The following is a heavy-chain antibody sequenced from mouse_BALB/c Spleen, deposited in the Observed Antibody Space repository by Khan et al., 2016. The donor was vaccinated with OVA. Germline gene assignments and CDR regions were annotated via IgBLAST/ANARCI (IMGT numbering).Heavy chain of an antibody. CDR1: GYTFTDYI. Sequence: EVQLQESGPEQVKPGASVRISCRASGYTFTDYIMDWVKQSHGKSLEWIGYIYPHNGDTGYNQKFKTKVTLTVDTSSSTASMELRSLTSEDSAVYYGGRSGYGSFAYWGQGTLVTVSA. V-gene: IGHV1S29*02. CDR2: IYPHNGDT. J-gene: IGHJ3*01. CDR3: GRSGYGSFAY. D-gene: IGHD1-2*01.